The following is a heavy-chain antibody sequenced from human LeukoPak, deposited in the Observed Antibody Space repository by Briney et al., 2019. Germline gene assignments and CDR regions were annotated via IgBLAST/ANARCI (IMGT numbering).Heavy chain of an antibody. CDR2: IYYSGST. D-gene: IGHD2-21*02. Sequence: PSETLSLTCTVSGGSISSSSYYWGWIRQPPGKGLEWIGSIYYSGSTYYNPSLKSRVTISVDTSKNQFSLKLSSVTAADTAVYYCARLYCGGDCYSGFDYWGKGTLVTVS. CDR3: ARLYCGGDCYSGFDY. CDR1: GGSISSSSYY. V-gene: IGHV4-39*07. J-gene: IGHJ4*02.